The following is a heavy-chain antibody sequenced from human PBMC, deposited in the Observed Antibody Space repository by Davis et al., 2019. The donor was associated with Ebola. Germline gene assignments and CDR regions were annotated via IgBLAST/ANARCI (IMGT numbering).Heavy chain of an antibody. Sequence: GESLKISCAASGFTFSSYAMHWVRQAPGKGLEWVAVISYDGSNKYYADSVKGRFTISRDNSKNTLYLQMNSLRAEDTAVYYCTREIFHLAAYWGQGTLVTVSS. CDR1: GFTFSSYA. V-gene: IGHV3-30-3*01. CDR2: ISYDGSNK. J-gene: IGHJ4*02. CDR3: TREIFHLAAY. D-gene: IGHD2/OR15-2a*01.